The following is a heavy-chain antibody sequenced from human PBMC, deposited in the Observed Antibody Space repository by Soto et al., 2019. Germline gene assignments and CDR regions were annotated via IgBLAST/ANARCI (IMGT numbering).Heavy chain of an antibody. CDR1: CGYIGNDY. D-gene: IGHD1-26*01. J-gene: IGHJ3*02. Sequence: SETLSLTCTVSCGYIGNDYWSWIRQPPGKELEWIGYTYYSGSTNYSPSLKSRVTISVDTSKNQFSLRLSSVTSADTAIYYCARGIAGAASGRAFDIWGQGTMVTVSS. CDR2: TYYSGST. CDR3: ARGIAGAASGRAFDI. V-gene: IGHV4-59*01.